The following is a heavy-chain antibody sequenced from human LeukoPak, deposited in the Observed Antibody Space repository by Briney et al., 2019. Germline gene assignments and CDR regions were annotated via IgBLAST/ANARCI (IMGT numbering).Heavy chain of an antibody. Sequence: GASVKVSCKAFGYTFTSNYMHWVRQAPGQGPEWMGVISPSGGSTTYAQKFQGRVTLTRDMSTSTDYLELSSLRSEDTAVYYCARVGKGNYYYMDVWGKGTTVTVSS. V-gene: IGHV1-46*01. CDR3: ARVGKGNYYYMDV. CDR1: GYTFTSNY. CDR2: ISPSGGST. J-gene: IGHJ6*03. D-gene: IGHD1-26*01.